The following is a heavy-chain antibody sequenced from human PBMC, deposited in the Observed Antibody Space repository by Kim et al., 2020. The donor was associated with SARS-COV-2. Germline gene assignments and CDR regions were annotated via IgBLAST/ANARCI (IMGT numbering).Heavy chain of an antibody. J-gene: IGHJ4*02. Sequence: SQTLSLTCAVSGDSVSSYTAAWNWFRQSPSRGLEWLGRTYFRSKWSTNYAVSVQSRININADTSTNQFSLQLNSVTPEDTALYYCARQMSGRFDFWGQGTLVTVSS. CDR3: ARQMSGRFDF. CDR1: GDSVSSYTAA. D-gene: IGHD7-27*01. V-gene: IGHV6-1*01. CDR2: TYFRSKWST.